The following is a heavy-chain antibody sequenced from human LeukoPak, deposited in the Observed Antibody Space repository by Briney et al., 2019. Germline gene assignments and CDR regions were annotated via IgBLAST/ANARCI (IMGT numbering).Heavy chain of an antibody. CDR3: ARGGSSDAYYYYYYYMDV. CDR1: GYTFTGYY. D-gene: IGHD6-6*01. V-gene: IGHV1-2*02. J-gene: IGHJ6*03. Sequence: ASVKVSCKASGYTFTGYYMHWVRQAPGQRLEWMGWINPNSGGTNYAQNFQGRVTMTRDTSISTAYMELSRLRSDDTAVYYCARGGSSDAYYYYYYYMDVWGKGTTVTVSS. CDR2: INPNSGGT.